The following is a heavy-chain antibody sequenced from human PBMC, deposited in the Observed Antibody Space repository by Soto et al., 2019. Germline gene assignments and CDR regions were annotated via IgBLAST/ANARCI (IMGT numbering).Heavy chain of an antibody. CDR3: AKDVGYCTNGVCVYTWFDP. V-gene: IGHV3-30*18. CDR2: ISYDGNNI. J-gene: IGHJ5*02. Sequence: GGSLRLSCAASGFTFNSYGILWVRQAPGKALEWVAVISYDGNNIYYGDSVQGRFTISRDNSKNTIYLQMNSLRAEDTAVYYCAKDVGYCTNGVCVYTWFDPWGQGTLVTVCS. CDR1: GFTFNSYG. D-gene: IGHD2-8*01.